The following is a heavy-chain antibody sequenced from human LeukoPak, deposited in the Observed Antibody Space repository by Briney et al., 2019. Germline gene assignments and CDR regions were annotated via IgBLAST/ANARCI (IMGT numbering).Heavy chain of an antibody. D-gene: IGHD6-19*01. Sequence: GGSLRLSCAASGFTFSAFWMHWVRQPPGKGLEWVSGISWNSGTIDYAASVRGRFTISRDNAKNSLYLQMDSLRVEDTAFYYCAKDNRRHYTSGPNPDSLHWGQGALVTVSS. V-gene: IGHV3-9*01. CDR3: AKDNRRHYTSGPNPDSLH. CDR1: GFTFSAFW. CDR2: ISWNSGTI. J-gene: IGHJ4*02.